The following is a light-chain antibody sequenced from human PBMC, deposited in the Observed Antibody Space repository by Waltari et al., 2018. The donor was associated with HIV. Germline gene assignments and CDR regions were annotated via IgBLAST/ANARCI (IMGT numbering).Light chain of an antibody. CDR1: PSDFGLSTF. CDR2: DVS. CDR3: TSFTSNFTVM. Sequence: QSALTQPASVSGSPGQSLTISCTGSPSDFGLSTFFSWYQQHPGGVPKVIISDVSSRPSGVSSRFSGSKSGNTASLTISWLQAEDEADYYCTSFTSNFTVMFGGGTKVTVL. J-gene: IGLJ3*02. V-gene: IGLV2-14*03.